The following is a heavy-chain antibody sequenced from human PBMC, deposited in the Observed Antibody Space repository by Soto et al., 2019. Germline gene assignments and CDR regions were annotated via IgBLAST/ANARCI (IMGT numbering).Heavy chain of an antibody. D-gene: IGHD2-21*01. J-gene: IGHJ6*03. V-gene: IGHV3-53*04. CDR2: IYSGGST. CDR1: GFTVSSNY. CDR3: ARGYCGGDCYARNYYYYYMDV. Sequence: GGSLRLSCAASGFTVSSNYMSWVRQAPGKGLEWVSVIYSGGSTYYADSVKGRFTISRHNSKNTLYLQMNSLRAEDTAVYYCARGYCGGDCYARNYYYYYMDVWGKGTTVTVSS.